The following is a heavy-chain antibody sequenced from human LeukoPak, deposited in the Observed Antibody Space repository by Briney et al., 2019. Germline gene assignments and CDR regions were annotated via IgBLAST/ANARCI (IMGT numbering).Heavy chain of an antibody. V-gene: IGHV3-53*01. CDR1: GFTVSSNY. CDR3: ASFKRDAFDI. CDR2: IYSGGST. J-gene: IGHJ3*02. D-gene: IGHD5-24*01. Sequence: GGSLRLSCAASGFTVSSNYMSWVRQAPGKGLEWVSVIYSGGSTYYADSVKGRFTFSRDNSKNTLCLQMNSLRAEDTAVYYCASFKRDAFDIWGQGTMVTVSS.